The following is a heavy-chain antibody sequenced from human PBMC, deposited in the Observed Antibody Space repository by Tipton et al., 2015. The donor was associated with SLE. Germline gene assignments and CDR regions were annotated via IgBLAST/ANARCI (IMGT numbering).Heavy chain of an antibody. J-gene: IGHJ4*02. CDR3: ARKGNCSGGSCFDY. D-gene: IGHD2-15*01. Sequence: GSLRLSCAASGFTFSSYEMNWVRQAPGKGLEWVSYISSSGSTIYYADSVKGRFTISRDNAKNSLYLQMNSLRAEDTAVYYCARKGNCSGGSCFDYWGQGTLVTVSS. CDR1: GFTFSSYE. CDR2: ISSSGSTI. V-gene: IGHV3-48*03.